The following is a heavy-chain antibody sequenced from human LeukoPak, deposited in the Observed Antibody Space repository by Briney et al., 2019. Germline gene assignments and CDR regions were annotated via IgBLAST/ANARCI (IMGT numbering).Heavy chain of an antibody. Sequence: GGSLRLSCAASGFTFDDYAMHWVRQAPGKGLEWVSGISWNSGSIGYADSVKGRFTISRDNSKNTLYLQMNSLRAEDTAVYYCARGSGYAPDDYYYYGMDVWGQGTTVTVSS. CDR2: ISWNSGSI. CDR3: ARGSGYAPDDYYYYGMDV. D-gene: IGHD5-18*01. J-gene: IGHJ6*02. CDR1: GFTFDDYA. V-gene: IGHV3-9*01.